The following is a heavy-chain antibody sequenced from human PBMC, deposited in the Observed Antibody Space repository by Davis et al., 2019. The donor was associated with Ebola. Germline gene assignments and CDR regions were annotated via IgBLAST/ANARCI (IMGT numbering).Heavy chain of an antibody. Sequence: SGPTLVKPTETLRLTCTVSGFSLSNLRMGVSWIRQPPGKALEWLAHIFSNDEKSYSTSLKSRLTISKDTSKSQVVLTMTNVDPVDTATYYCARIYGCNGSSSSCFWYAFDIWGQGTVVTVSS. D-gene: IGHD2-2*01. CDR2: IFSNDEK. CDR3: ARIYGCNGSSSSCFWYAFDI. CDR1: GFSLSNLRMG. V-gene: IGHV2-26*01. J-gene: IGHJ3*02.